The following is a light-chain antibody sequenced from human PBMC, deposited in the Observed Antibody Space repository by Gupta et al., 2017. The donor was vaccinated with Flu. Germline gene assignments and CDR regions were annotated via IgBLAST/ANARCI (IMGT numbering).Light chain of an antibody. CDR3: SSYVSSSSPL. Sequence: QSALIQPVSVSGSPGPSNTISCSGTNSDIGGYNYVCWYQQNPGKAPKLIIYEVSKRPSGVSDRFSGSKSGNTASLTISVLQAEDEADYYCSSYVSSSSPLFGGGTKLTVL. CDR2: EVS. V-gene: IGLV2-14*01. CDR1: NSDIGGYNY. J-gene: IGLJ2*01.